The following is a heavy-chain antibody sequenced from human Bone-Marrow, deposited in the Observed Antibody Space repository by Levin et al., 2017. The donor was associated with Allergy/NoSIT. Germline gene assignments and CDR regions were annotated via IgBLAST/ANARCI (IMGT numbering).Heavy chain of an antibody. Sequence: ISCKASGGTFSSHGIAWVRQAPGQGLEWMGGIIPIFGPPNYAQKFQGRVTLSADESTNTAYMALSSLRSDDTAVFYCARLMGDCSGGACLSWYFYYYMDVWGKGTTVTVSS. D-gene: IGHD2-15*01. CDR1: GGTFSSHG. CDR3: ARLMGDCSGGACLSWYFYYYMDV. J-gene: IGHJ6*03. CDR2: IIPIFGPP. V-gene: IGHV1-69*01.